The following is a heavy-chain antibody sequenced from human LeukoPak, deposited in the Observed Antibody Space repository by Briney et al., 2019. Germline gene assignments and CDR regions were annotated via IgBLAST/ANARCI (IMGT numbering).Heavy chain of an antibody. V-gene: IGHV1-46*01. J-gene: IGHJ6*03. CDR2: INPSGGST. CDR3: ARGTRRDGYNRYYYYMDV. D-gene: IGHD5-24*01. CDR1: GYTFTSYY. Sequence: ASVKVSCKASGYTFTSYYMHWVRQAPGQGLEWMGIINPSGGSTSYAQKFQGRVTMTRDMSTSTDYMELSSLRSEDTAVYYCARGTRRDGYNRYYYYMDVWGKGTTVTVSS.